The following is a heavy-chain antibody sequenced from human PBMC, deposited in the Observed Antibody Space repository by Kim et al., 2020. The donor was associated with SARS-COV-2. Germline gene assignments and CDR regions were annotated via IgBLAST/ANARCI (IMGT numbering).Heavy chain of an antibody. V-gene: IGHV4-39*01. CDR3: ATAAGSHYYYGMDV. D-gene: IGHD6-13*01. CDR1: GGSISSSSYY. J-gene: IGHJ6*02. CDR2: IYYSGST. Sequence: SETLSLTCTVSGGSISSSSYYWGWIRQPPGKGLEWIGSIYYSGSTYYNPSLKSRVTISVDTSKNQFSLKLSSVTAADTAVYYCATAAGSHYYYGMDVWGQGTTVTVSS.